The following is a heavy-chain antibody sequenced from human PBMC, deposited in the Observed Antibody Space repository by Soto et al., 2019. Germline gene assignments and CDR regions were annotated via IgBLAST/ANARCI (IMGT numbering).Heavy chain of an antibody. CDR2: ISGSGGST. CDR3: ASFPPRGFEGVISIRRYDY. CDR1: GFTFSSYA. V-gene: IGHV3-23*01. J-gene: IGHJ4*02. D-gene: IGHD3-16*01. Sequence: PGGSLRLSCAASGFTFSSYAMSWVRQAPGKGLEWVSAISGSGGSTYYADSVKGRFTISRDNSKNTLYLQMNSLRAEDTAVYYCASFPPRGFEGVISIRRYDYWGQGTLVTVSS.